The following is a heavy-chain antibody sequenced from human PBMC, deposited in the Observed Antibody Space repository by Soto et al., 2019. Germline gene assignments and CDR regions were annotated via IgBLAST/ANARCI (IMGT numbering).Heavy chain of an antibody. J-gene: IGHJ4*02. Sequence: GGSLRLSCAASGFTFSNYAMHWIRQAPGKGLEWVAVISYDGSNTYSADSVKGRFSISRHNSKNALYLHMNSLRADDTAVYFCAKAPYGDFFNAVNYYFDNWGQGTLVTVSS. V-gene: IGHV3-30*18. CDR1: GFTFSNYA. D-gene: IGHD4-17*01. CDR2: ISYDGSNT. CDR3: AKAPYGDFFNAVNYYFDN.